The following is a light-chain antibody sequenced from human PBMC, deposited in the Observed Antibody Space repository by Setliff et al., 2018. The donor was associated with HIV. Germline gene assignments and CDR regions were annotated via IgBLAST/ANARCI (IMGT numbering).Light chain of an antibody. CDR3: QSYDNSLSGSAV. Sequence: QSALTQPPSVSGAPGPRVTMSCTGSSSNIGAGFDVHWYQHLPGRAPKLLIYDNPNRPSGVPDRVSGSKSGTSASLAITGLQAEDEADYYCQSYDNSLSGSAVFGTGTKVTVL. V-gene: IGLV1-40*01. J-gene: IGLJ1*01. CDR2: DNP. CDR1: SSNIGAGFD.